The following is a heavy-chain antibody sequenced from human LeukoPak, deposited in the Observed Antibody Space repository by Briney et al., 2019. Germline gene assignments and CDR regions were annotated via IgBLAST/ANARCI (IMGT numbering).Heavy chain of an antibody. V-gene: IGHV3-23*01. Sequence: PGGSLRLSCAASGFTFSSYAMSWVRQAPGKGLEWVSAISGSGGSTYYADSVKGRFTTSRDNSKNSLYLQMNSLRAEDTAVYYCARVGYGSGSYYFDYWGQGTLVTVSS. CDR2: ISGSGGST. J-gene: IGHJ4*02. CDR3: ARVGYGSGSYYFDY. CDR1: GFTFSSYA. D-gene: IGHD3-10*01.